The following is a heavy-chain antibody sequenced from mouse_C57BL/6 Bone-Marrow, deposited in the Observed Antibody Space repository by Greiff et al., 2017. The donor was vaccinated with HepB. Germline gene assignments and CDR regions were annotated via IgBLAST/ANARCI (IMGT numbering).Heavy chain of an antibody. D-gene: IGHD1-1*01. J-gene: IGHJ4*01. CDR1: GFTFSDYY. Sequence: EVMLVESGGGLVQPGGSLKLSCAASGFTFSDYYMYWVRQTPEKRLEWVAYISNGGGSTYYPDTVTGRFTISRDNAKNTLYLQMSRLKSEDTAMYYCARRYYYGSTNYYAMDYWGQGTSVTVSS. CDR2: ISNGGGST. V-gene: IGHV5-12*01. CDR3: ARRYYYGSTNYYAMDY.